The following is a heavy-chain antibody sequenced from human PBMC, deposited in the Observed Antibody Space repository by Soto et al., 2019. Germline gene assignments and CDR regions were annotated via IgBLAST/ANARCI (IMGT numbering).Heavy chain of an antibody. J-gene: IGHJ6*02. V-gene: IGHV4-59*01. CDR3: ARDATIFGGGMDV. CDR1: GGSISSYY. D-gene: IGHD3-3*01. Sequence: PSEPLSLTCTVSGGSISSYYWSWIRQPPGKGLEWIGYIYYSGSTNYNPSLKSRVTISVDTSKNQFSLKLSSVTAADTAVYYCARDATIFGGGMDVWGQGTTVTVSS. CDR2: IYYSGST.